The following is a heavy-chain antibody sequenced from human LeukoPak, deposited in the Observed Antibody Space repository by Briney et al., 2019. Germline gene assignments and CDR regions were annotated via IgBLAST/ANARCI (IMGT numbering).Heavy chain of an antibody. CDR3: ARRPFFDSTGSYDCLDY. CDR1: GFTFNNHA. Sequence: GGSLRLSCAASGFTFNNHAMTWVRQAPGKGLEWVSSITGSGGSTYYTDSVKGRFTISRDNSKNTLSLQMNSLTAEDTAVYYCARRPFFDSTGSYDCLDYWGQGILVTASS. CDR2: ITGSGGST. V-gene: IGHV3-23*01. D-gene: IGHD3-22*01. J-gene: IGHJ4*02.